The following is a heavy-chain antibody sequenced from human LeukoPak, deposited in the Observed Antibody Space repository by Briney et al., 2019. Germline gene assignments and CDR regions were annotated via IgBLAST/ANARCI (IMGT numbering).Heavy chain of an antibody. CDR1: GFTFSSYW. Sequence: GGSLRLSCAASGFTFSSYWMHWVRQAPGKELVCVSRISSDGSSTNYADSVMGRFTVSRDNAENTLFLQMNSLRAEDTAVYYCATLGSYFDYWGQGTLVTVSP. CDR2: ISSDGSST. CDR3: ATLGSYFDY. J-gene: IGHJ4*02. D-gene: IGHD3-10*01. V-gene: IGHV3-74*01.